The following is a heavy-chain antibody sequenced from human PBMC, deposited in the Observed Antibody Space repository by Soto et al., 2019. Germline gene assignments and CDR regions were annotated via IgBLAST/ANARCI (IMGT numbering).Heavy chain of an antibody. CDR3: TRDSTALYGLDV. CDR2: INPKSGGT. V-gene: IGHV1-2*02. Sequence: QVQLLQSAAEVKKPGASVKVSCKASGYTFSAYYMHWVRQAPGQGLEWMGWINPKSGGTNDAQKSQRRVTITRDPYISTVYMEVSRLRYYATAVYYCTRDSTALYGLDVWGQGTTVTVS. J-gene: IGHJ6*02. CDR1: GYTFSAYY.